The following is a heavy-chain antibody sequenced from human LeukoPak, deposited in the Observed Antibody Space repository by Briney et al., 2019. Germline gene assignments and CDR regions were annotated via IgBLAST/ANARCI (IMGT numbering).Heavy chain of an antibody. Sequence: GGSLRLSCAASGFTFSDYYMNWIRQAPGKGLEWVSYISNDGSSMYYADSVKGRFTISRDNARNLLYLQINSLRAEDTAVYYCARAPATRTAVTIFGVVTTYDAFDIWGQGTMVTVSS. CDR1: GFTFSDYY. V-gene: IGHV3-11*01. CDR2: ISNDGSSM. CDR3: ARAPATRTAVTIFGVVTTYDAFDI. J-gene: IGHJ3*02. D-gene: IGHD3-3*01.